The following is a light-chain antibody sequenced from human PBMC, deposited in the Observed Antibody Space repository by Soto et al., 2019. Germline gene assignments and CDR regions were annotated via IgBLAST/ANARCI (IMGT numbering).Light chain of an antibody. CDR3: QTWAAGIVI. J-gene: IGLJ2*01. CDR1: SGHSSYA. Sequence: QPVLTQSPSASASLGASVKVTCTLSSGHSSYAIAWLQQQPEKGPRFLMKLNSDGSHTKGDGIPDRFSGSSSGSERYLTISSLQSEDEADYYCQTWAAGIVIFGGGTKLTVL. V-gene: IGLV4-69*01. CDR2: LNSDGSH.